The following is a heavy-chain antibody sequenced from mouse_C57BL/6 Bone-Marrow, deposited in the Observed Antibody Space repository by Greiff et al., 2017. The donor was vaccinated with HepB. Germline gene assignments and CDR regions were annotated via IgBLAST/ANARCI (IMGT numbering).Heavy chain of an antibody. CDR1: GYSITSGYI. D-gene: IGHD1-1*01. J-gene: IGHJ1*03. CDR3: AREITLWYFDV. Sequence: EVKLMESGPGLVKPSQSLSLTCSVTGYSITSGYIWNWIRQFPGNKLEWMGYISYDGSNNYNPSLKNRISITLDTSKNQFFLKLNSVTTEDTATYYCAREITLWYFDVWGTGTTVTVSS. CDR2: ISYDGSN. V-gene: IGHV3-6*01.